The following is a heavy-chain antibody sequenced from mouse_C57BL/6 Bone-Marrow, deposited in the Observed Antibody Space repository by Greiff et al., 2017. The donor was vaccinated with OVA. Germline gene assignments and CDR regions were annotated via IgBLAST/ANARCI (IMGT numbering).Heavy chain of an antibody. V-gene: IGHV5-2*01. CDR1: EYEFPSHD. CDR3: ARRGVYDGYPYWYFDV. CDR2: INSDGGST. D-gene: IGHD2-3*01. Sequence: EVHLVESGGGLVQPGESLKLSCESNEYEFPSHDMSWVRKTPEKRLELVAAINSDGGSTYYPDTMERRFIISRDNTKKTLYLQMSSLRSEDTALYYCARRGVYDGYPYWYFDVWGTGTTVTVSS. J-gene: IGHJ1*03.